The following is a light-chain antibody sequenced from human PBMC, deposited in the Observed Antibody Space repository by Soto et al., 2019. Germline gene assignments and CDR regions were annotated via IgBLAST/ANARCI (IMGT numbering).Light chain of an antibody. V-gene: IGKV1-5*03. Sequence: DIQMTQSPSTLSASVGDRVTITCRASQSIGSWLAWFQQKPGKAPKVLIYKASSLQTGIPERFSGGGSGTEFTLTISGLQPDDFATYYCHQYNSYSSFGQGTKVEIK. CDR2: KAS. CDR3: HQYNSYSS. CDR1: QSIGSW. J-gene: IGKJ1*01.